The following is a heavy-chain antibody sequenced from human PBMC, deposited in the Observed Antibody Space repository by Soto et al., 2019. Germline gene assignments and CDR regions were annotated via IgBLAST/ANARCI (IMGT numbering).Heavy chain of an antibody. CDR1: GFTFSSYG. CDR2: VSSGGETT. V-gene: IGHV3-30*18. CDR3: AKEGDIVVGPVTAPVAFSFQH. J-gene: IGHJ4*02. D-gene: IGHD2-2*01. Sequence: QVQLVESGGGVVQPGRSLRLSCAGSGFTFSSYGTHWVRQAPGKGLEWVAVVSSGGETTYYADSVKGRFTISRDNSKNTMYRHMSRLRPEDTAVYYCAKEGDIVVGPVTAPVAFSFQHWGQGTLVTVSS.